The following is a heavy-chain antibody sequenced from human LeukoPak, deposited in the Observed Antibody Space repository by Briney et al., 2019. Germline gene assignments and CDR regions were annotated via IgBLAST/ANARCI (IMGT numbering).Heavy chain of an antibody. D-gene: IGHD3-10*01. CDR1: GGSISSSSYY. CDR2: IYYSGST. CDR3: ARLRFTDYYYYGMDV. V-gene: IGHV4-61*05. Sequence: PSETLSLTCTVSGGSISSSSYYWSWIRQPPGKGLEWIGYIYYSGSTNYNPSLKSRVTISVDTSKNQFSLKLSSVTAADTAVYYCARLRFTDYYYYGMDVWGQGTTVTVSS. J-gene: IGHJ6*02.